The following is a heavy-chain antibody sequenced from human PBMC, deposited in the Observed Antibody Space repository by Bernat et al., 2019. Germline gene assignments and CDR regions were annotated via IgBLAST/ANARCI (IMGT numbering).Heavy chain of an antibody. J-gene: IGHJ4*02. CDR2: IYYSGST. V-gene: IGHV4-39*01. Sequence: QLQLQESDPGLVKPSETLSLTCTVSGGSISSSSYYWGWIRQPPGKGLEWIGSIYYSGSTYYNPSLKSRVTISVDTSKNQFSLKLSSVTAADTAVYYCARQPDTTNFDYWGQGTLVTVSS. CDR3: ARQPDTTNFDY. CDR1: GGSISSSSYY. D-gene: IGHD1-1*01.